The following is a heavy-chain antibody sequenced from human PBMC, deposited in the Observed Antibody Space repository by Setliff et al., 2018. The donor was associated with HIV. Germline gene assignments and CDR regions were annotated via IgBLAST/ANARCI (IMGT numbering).Heavy chain of an antibody. CDR3: AREAYYYDNPQYYYYYMDI. CDR1: GGSISSGSYY. V-gene: IGHV4-61*02. D-gene: IGHD3-22*01. Sequence: SETLSLTCTVSGGSISSGSYYWSWIRQPAGKGLEWIGRIYTSGSTNYNPSLKSRVTISVDTSKNQFSLKLRSVTAADTAVYYCAREAYYYDNPQYYYYYMDIWGKGTTVTVSS. J-gene: IGHJ6*03. CDR2: IYTSGST.